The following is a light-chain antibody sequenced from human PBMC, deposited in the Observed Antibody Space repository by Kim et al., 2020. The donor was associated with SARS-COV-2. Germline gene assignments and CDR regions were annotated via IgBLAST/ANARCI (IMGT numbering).Light chain of an antibody. CDR3: NSRDISGNHLRV. J-gene: IGLJ3*02. CDR2: AKN. CDR1: SLRSYY. V-gene: IGLV3-19*01. Sequence: SSELTQDPAVSVALGQTVRITCQGDSLRSYYASWYQQKPGQAPILLIYAKNNRPSGIPYRFSGSSSGNTASLTITGAQADDEADYYCNSRDISGNHLRVF.